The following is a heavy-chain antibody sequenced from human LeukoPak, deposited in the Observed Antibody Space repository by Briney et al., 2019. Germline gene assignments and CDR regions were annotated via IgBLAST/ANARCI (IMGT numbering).Heavy chain of an antibody. Sequence: GRSLRLSCAASGFSFDDHAMHWVRQAPGKGLEWVSLINWDGSLIYYGDSVRGRFTISRDNSKNSLFLQMHSLRAEDSAFYYCARDMTAHSSAVSGVPGDYWGQGTLVTVSS. CDR2: INWDGSLI. V-gene: IGHV3-43D*03. CDR3: ARDMTAHSSAVSGVPGDY. CDR1: GFSFDDHA. D-gene: IGHD2-21*02. J-gene: IGHJ4*02.